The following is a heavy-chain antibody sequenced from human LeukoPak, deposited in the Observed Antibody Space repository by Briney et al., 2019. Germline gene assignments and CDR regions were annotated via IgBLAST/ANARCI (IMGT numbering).Heavy chain of an antibody. CDR2: IYYSGST. D-gene: IGHD6-6*01. CDR1: GGSISSYY. V-gene: IGHV4-59*08. Sequence: SETLSLTCTVSGGSISSYYWSWIWQPPGKGLEWIGSIYYSGSTNYNPSLKSRVTISVDTSKSQFSLKLSSVTAADTAVYYCARPLGEDSSSFDYWGQGTLVTVSS. J-gene: IGHJ4*02. CDR3: ARPLGEDSSSFDY.